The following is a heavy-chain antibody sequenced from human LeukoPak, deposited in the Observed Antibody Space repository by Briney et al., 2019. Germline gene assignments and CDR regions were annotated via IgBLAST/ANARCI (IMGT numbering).Heavy chain of an antibody. V-gene: IGHV3-23*01. D-gene: IGHD6-19*01. CDR3: AKSLPRAGRRPFFFDY. CDR1: EFTFSNYA. J-gene: IGHJ4*02. CDR2: ISPSGVTT. Sequence: GSLRLSCAASEFTFSNYAMTWVRQAPGKGLEWVSGISPSGVTTYYADSVQGRFTISRDNSKNTLYLQMNSLSPEDTAIYYCAKSLPRAGRRPFFFDYWGQGTLVTVSS.